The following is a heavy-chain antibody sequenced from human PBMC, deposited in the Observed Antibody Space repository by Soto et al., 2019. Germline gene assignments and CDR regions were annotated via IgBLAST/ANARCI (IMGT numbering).Heavy chain of an antibody. CDR1: GFTFTSSA. CDR2: IVVGSGNT. D-gene: IGHD3-22*01. V-gene: IGHV1-58*01. CDR3: AANYYDSSGYYYVIDY. J-gene: IGHJ4*02. Sequence: SVKVSCKASGFTFTSSAVQWVRQARGQRLEWIGWIVVGSGNTNYAQKFQERVTITRDMSTSTAYMELSSLRSEDTAVYYCAANYYDSSGYYYVIDYWGQGTLVTVSS.